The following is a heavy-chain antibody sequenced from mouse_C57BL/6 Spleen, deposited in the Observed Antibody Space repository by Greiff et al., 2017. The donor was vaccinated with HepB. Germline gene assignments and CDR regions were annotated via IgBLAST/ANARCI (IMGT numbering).Heavy chain of an antibody. CDR3: ARGGDGSSYVGFDY. V-gene: IGHV1-61*01. J-gene: IGHJ2*01. CDR2: IYPSDSET. CDR1: GYTFTSYW. D-gene: IGHD1-1*01. Sequence: VQLQQSGAELVRPGSSVKLSCKASGYTFTSYWMDWVKQRPGQGLEWIGNIYPSDSETHYNQKFKDKATLTVDKSSSTAYMQLSSLTSEDSAVYYCARGGDGSSYVGFDYWGQGTTLTVSS.